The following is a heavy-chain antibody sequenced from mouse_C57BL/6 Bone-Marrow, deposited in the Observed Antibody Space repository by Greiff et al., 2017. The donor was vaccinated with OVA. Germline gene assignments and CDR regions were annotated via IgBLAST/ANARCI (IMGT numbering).Heavy chain of an antibody. CDR1: GYAFSSSW. J-gene: IGHJ3*01. D-gene: IGHD2-4*01. CDR2: IYPGDGDT. Sequence: VQLQQSGPELVKPGASVKISCKASGYAFSSSWINWVKQRPGKGLEWIGRIYPGDGDTNYNGKFKGKATLTADKSSSTAYMQLSSLTSEDSAVYFCASYDYDKRTWFAYWGQGTLVTVSA. V-gene: IGHV1-82*01. CDR3: ASYDYDKRTWFAY.